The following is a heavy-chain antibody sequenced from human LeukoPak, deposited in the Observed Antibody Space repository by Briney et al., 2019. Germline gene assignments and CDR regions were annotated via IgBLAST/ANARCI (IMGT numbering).Heavy chain of an antibody. CDR3: ARLGGATSPFGY. Sequence: PSETLSLTCTVSGGSISSYYWSWIRQPPGKGLEWIGYIYYTGNTNYNPSLKSRVTISVDTSKNQFSLNLSSVTAADTAIYYCARLGGATSPFGYWGQGTLVTVSS. J-gene: IGHJ4*02. CDR2: IYYTGNT. D-gene: IGHD1-26*01. V-gene: IGHV4-59*08. CDR1: GGSISSYY.